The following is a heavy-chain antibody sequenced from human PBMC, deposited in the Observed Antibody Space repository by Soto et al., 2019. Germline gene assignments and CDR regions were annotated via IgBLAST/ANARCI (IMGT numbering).Heavy chain of an antibody. CDR1: GFTFSSYA. J-gene: IGHJ4*02. CDR2: ISGSGSTI. CDR3: AKVFYYYDSSGYYYFDY. Sequence: GGSMRLSCAASGFTFSSYAVSWVRQAPGKGPEWISSISGSGSTIYYADSVKGRFTISRDNSKNTLYLQMSSLRAEDTAVYYCAKVFYYYDSSGYYYFDYWGQGTLVTVSS. V-gene: IGHV3-23*01. D-gene: IGHD3-22*01.